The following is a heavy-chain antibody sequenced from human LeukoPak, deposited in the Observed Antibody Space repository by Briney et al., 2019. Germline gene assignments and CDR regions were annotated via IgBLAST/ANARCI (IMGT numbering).Heavy chain of an antibody. CDR1: GFTFSSLW. CDR3: TKDRQGPNQYHMDV. V-gene: IGHV3-7*01. CDR2: INQDGGTT. Sequence: GGSLRRSCAASGFTFSSLWMSWVRQAPGRGPEWVANINQDGGTTYYVASVKGRFTISRDNAKNSLSLQMSSLRAEDTAVYYCTKDRQGPNQYHMDVWGKGTTVTVSS. J-gene: IGHJ6*03.